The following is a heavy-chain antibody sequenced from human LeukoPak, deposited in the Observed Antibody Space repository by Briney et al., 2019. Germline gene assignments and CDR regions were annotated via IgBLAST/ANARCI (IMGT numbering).Heavy chain of an antibody. CDR3: ARGRNLEWFDY. Sequence: PSETLSLTCSVSGGSSSSYYWSWIRQPPGKGLEWIGYIYYTGRTNYNPSLKSRVSMSVDTSKNQFSLKLSSVTAADTAVYYCARGRNLEWFDYWGQGTLVTVSS. J-gene: IGHJ5*01. CDR1: GGSSSSYY. V-gene: IGHV4-59*01. CDR2: IYYTGRT. D-gene: IGHD3-3*01.